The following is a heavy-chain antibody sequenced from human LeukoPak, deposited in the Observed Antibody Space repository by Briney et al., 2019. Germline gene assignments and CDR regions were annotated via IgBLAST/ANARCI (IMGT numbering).Heavy chain of an antibody. V-gene: IGHV3-66*01. Sequence: PGGSLRLSCAASGLTVRSNYMSWVRHPPGTGQEWVSVMYAGGNAYYADSVRGRFTTSRDNSKNTLYLQMSSLRAEDRAVYYCAREGSTDVTPALFDYWGQGTLVSVSS. CDR2: MYAGGNA. D-gene: IGHD4-23*01. CDR3: AREGSTDVTPALFDY. CDR1: GLTVRSNY. J-gene: IGHJ4*02.